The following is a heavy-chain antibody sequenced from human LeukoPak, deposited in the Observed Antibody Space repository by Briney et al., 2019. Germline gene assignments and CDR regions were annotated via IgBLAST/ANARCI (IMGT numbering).Heavy chain of an antibody. CDR2: INPNSGGT. J-gene: IGHJ4*02. V-gene: IGHV1-2*02. CDR1: GYTFTGYY. CDR3: ARTGYSSTYRFTGDY. D-gene: IGHD6-13*01. Sequence: ASVKVSCKASGYTFTGYYMYWVRQAPGQGLEWMGWINPNSGGTNYARKFQGRVTMTRDTSISTAYMELSRLRSDDTAVYYCARTGYSSTYRFTGDYWGQGTLVTVSS.